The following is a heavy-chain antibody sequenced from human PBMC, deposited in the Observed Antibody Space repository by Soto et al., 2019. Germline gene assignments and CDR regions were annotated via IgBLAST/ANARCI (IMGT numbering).Heavy chain of an antibody. J-gene: IGHJ6*02. CDR3: ARDRRITARGHYYYGMDV. Sequence: GGSLRLSCAASGFTVSSNYMSWVRQAPGKGLEWVSVIYSGGSTYYADSVKGRFTISRDNSKNTLYLQMNSLRAEDTAVYYCARDRRITARGHYYYGMDVWGQGTTVTVSS. CDR1: GFTVSSNY. V-gene: IGHV3-53*01. D-gene: IGHD3-10*01. CDR2: IYSGGST.